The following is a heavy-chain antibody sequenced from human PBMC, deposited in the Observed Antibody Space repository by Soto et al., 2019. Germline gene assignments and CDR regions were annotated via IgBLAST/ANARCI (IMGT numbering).Heavy chain of an antibody. J-gene: IGHJ5*02. CDR3: ARRLGTSWFDP. D-gene: IGHD6-13*01. CDR1: GYRFSSYW. CDR2: IDPSDSYI. V-gene: IGHV5-10-1*01. Sequence: GESLKISCKGFGYRFSSYWINWVRQMPGKGLEWIGRIDPSDSYINYSPSFQGHVTISVDNSISTAYLQWSSLKDSDTAMYYCARRLGTSWFDPWGQGTLVTVSS.